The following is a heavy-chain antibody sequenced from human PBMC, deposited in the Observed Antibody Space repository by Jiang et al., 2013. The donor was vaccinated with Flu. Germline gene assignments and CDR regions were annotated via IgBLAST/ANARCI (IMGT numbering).Heavy chain of an antibody. J-gene: IGHJ6*03. CDR3: ARVGATGTSGDYYYYMDV. CDR2: IIPIFGTA. V-gene: IGHV1-69*01. Sequence: EVKKPGSSVKVSCKASGGTFSSYAISWVRQAPGQGLEWMGGIIPIFGTANYAQKFQGRVTITADESTSTAYMELSSLRSEDTAVYYCARVGATGTSGDYYYYMDVWGKGTTVTVSS. D-gene: IGHD1-7*01. CDR1: GGTFSSYA.